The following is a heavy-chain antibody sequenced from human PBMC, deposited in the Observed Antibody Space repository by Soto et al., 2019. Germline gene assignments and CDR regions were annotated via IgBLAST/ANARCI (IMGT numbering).Heavy chain of an antibody. V-gene: IGHV4-59*08. D-gene: IGHD3-10*01. Sequence: PSETLSLTCTVSGGSISSYYWSWIRQPPGKGLEWIGYIYYSGSTNYNPSLKSRVTISVDTSKNQFSLKLSSVTAADTAVYYCARQLPDYYGSGSYTSPYDYWGQGTLVTVSS. CDR1: GGSISSYY. CDR3: ARQLPDYYGSGSYTSPYDY. CDR2: IYYSGST. J-gene: IGHJ4*02.